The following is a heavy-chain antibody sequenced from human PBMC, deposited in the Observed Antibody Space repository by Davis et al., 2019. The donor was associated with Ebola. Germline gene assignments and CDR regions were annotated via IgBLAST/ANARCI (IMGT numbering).Heavy chain of an antibody. Sequence: AASVKVSCKASGYTFTSYYMHWVRQAPGQRLEWMGWINAGNGNAKYSRKFQGRVTITRDTSASTAYMELSSLRSEDTAVYYCEVTMVRGVIITESYYFDYWGQGTLVTVSS. D-gene: IGHD3-10*01. CDR1: GYTFTSYY. J-gene: IGHJ4*02. CDR2: INAGNGNA. V-gene: IGHV1-3*01. CDR3: EVTMVRGVIITESYYFDY.